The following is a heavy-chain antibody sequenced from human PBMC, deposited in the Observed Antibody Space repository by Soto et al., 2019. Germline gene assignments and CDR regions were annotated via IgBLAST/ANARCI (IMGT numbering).Heavy chain of an antibody. CDR3: AREQGHCSGGSCYFDYYYYYMDV. J-gene: IGHJ6*03. Sequence: SETLSLTCTVSGGSISSGGYYWSWIRQHPGKGLEWIGYIYYSGSTYYSPSLKSRVTISVDTSKNQFSLKLSSVTAADTAVYYCAREQGHCSGGSCYFDYYYYYMDVWGKGTTVTV. CDR1: GGSISSGGYY. D-gene: IGHD2-15*01. V-gene: IGHV4-31*03. CDR2: IYYSGST.